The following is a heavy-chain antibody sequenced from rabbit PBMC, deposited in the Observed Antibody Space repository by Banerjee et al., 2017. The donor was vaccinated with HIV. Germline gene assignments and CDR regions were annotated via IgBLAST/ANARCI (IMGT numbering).Heavy chain of an antibody. CDR2: IYTGSGST. V-gene: IGHV1S47*01. J-gene: IGHJ4*01. CDR1: GFSLSNNYV. Sequence: QEQLVESGGGLVQPEGSLTLTCTASGFSLSNNYVMCWVRQAPGKGLEWIGCIYTGSGSTWYASWVNGRFTITRSTSLNTVTLQMTSLTAADTATYFRARGSDSLYYFNLWGQGTLVTVS. CDR3: ARGSDSLYYFNL. D-gene: IGHD3-3*01.